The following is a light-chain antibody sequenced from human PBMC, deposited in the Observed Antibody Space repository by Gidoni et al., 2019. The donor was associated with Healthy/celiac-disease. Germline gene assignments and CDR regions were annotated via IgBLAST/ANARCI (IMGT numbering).Light chain of an antibody. J-gene: IGKJ1*01. CDR2: GAS. CDR1: QSVSSSY. CDR3: QQYGSSPPWT. Sequence: IVLPQSPRTLSLSPGDRATLSCRASQSVSSSYLDWYQQKPGQAPKLLIYGASSRATGIPERFSGSGSGTDFTLTISRLEPEDFAVYYCQQYGSSPPWTFGQGTKVEIK. V-gene: IGKV3-20*01.